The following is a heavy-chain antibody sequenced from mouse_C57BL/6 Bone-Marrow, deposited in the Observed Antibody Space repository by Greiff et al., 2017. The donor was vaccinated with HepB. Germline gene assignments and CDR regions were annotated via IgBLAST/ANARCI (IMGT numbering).Heavy chain of an antibody. CDR1: GFTFSSYA. CDR3: ARVTGTFDY. V-gene: IGHV5-4*01. J-gene: IGHJ2*01. CDR2: ISDGGSYT. D-gene: IGHD4-1*01. Sequence: EVHLVESGGGLVKPGGSLKLSCAASGFTFSSYAMSWVRQTPEKRLEWVATISDGGSYTYYPDNVKGRFTISRDNAKNNLYLQMSHLKSEDTAMYYCARVTGTFDYWGQGTTLTVSS.